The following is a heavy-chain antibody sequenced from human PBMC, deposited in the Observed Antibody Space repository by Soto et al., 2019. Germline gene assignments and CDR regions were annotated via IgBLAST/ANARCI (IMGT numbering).Heavy chain of an antibody. J-gene: IGHJ6*03. CDR3: ARGRSQAYYYYMDV. CDR1: GFTFSSFI. CDR2: ITGSSAYI. Sequence: EVQLVESGGGLVKPGGSLRLSCAGSGFTFSSFIMNWVRQAPGKGLEWVSSITGSSAYIQFGDSVKGRFTISRDNAKNSLFLQMNSLRAEDTAVYYCARGRSQAYYYYMDVWGKGTTVTVSS. V-gene: IGHV3-21*01.